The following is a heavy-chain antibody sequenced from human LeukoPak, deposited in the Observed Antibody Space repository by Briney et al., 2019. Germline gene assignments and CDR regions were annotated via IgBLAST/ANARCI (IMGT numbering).Heavy chain of an antibody. Sequence: GASVKLSCKASGYTFTSYGISWVRQAPGQGLEWMGWISAYNGNTNYAQKLQGRVTMTTDTSTSTAYMELRSLRSGDTGLYHCAGGLFGASHTTLWLALWGQGTVDRVSS. V-gene: IGHV1-18*01. CDR2: ISAYNGNT. D-gene: IGHD3-10*02. CDR1: GYTFTSYG. J-gene: IGHJ5*02. CDR3: AGGLFGASHTTLWLAL.